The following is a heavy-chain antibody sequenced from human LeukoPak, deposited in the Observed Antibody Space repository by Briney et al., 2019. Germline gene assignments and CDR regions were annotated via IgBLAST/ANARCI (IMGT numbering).Heavy chain of an antibody. V-gene: IGHV4-38-2*02. D-gene: IGHD3-3*01. J-gene: IGHJ4*02. CDR1: GYSISSGYY. CDR3: ARRNDFWSGYYSDY. Sequence: SETLSLTCTVSGYSISSGYYWSWIRQPPGKGLEWIGYIYYSGSTNYNPSLKSRVTISVDTSKNQFSLKLSSVTAADTAVYYCARRNDFWSGYYSDYWGQGTLVTVSS. CDR2: IYYSGST.